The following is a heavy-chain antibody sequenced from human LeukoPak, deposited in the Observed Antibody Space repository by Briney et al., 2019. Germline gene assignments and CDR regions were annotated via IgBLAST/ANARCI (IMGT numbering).Heavy chain of an antibody. CDR2: ISSSSSYI. V-gene: IGHV3-21*01. Sequence: GGSLRLSCAASGFTFGSYSMNWVRQAPGKGLEWVSSISSSSSYIYYADSVKGRFTISRDNAKNSLYLQMNSLRAEDTAVYYCARERRPKLRIDYWGQGTLVTVSS. J-gene: IGHJ4*02. CDR3: ARERRPKLRIDY. CDR1: GFTFGSYS.